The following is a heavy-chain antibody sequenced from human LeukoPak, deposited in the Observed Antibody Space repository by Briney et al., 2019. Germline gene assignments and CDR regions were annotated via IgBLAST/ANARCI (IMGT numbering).Heavy chain of an antibody. Sequence: PGGSLRLSCAASGFTFSSSGMIWVRQAPGKGLEWVSAISGSGDRAYHADSVKSRFTISRDNSKNTLYLQMNSLRAEDTAVYYCAKGYYGSGSYGWFDPWGQGTLVTVSS. D-gene: IGHD3-10*01. V-gene: IGHV3-23*01. J-gene: IGHJ5*02. CDR2: ISGSGDRA. CDR3: AKGYYGSGSYGWFDP. CDR1: GFTFSSSG.